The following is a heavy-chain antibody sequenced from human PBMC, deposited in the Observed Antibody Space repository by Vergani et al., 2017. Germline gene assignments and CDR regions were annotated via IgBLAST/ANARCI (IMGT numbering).Heavy chain of an antibody. V-gene: IGHV4-31*03. CDR3: ARAIGCSTTSCYWAPRYYYYMDV. Sequence: QAQLQESGPGLVKPSETLSLTCHVFGVSISSGVYYWNWIRQHPGKGLEWIGYIYSTGSTHHNPSLRRRINMSVDTSKNQFSLKLNSVTAADTAMYCCARAIGCSTTSCYWAPRYYYYMDVWGKGTTVTVSS. CDR1: GVSISSGVYY. D-gene: IGHD2-2*01. CDR2: IYSTGST. J-gene: IGHJ6*03.